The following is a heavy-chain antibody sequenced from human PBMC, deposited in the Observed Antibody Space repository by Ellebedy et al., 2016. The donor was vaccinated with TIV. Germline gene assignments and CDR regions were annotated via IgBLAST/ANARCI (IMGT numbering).Heavy chain of an antibody. V-gene: IGHV4-39*01. CDR2: IYYSGST. J-gene: IGHJ4*02. Sequence: SETLSLXXTVSGGSISSSSYYWGWIRQPPGKGLEWIGSIYYSGSTYYNPSLKSRVTISVDTSKNQFSLKLSSVTAADTAVYYCARGGLDYWGQGTLVTVSS. CDR1: GGSISSSSYY. CDR3: ARGGLDY. D-gene: IGHD3-10*01.